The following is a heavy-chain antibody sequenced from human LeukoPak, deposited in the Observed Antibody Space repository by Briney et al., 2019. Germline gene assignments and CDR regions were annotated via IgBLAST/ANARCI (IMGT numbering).Heavy chain of an antibody. Sequence: ASVKVSCKASGYTFTGYYMHWVRQAPGQGLEWMGWINPNSGGTNYAQKFQGRVTMTRDTSISTAYMELSRLRSDDTAVYYCARVPYDFWSGHYYFGYWGQGTLVTVSS. V-gene: IGHV1-2*02. D-gene: IGHD3-3*01. CDR1: GYTFTGYY. J-gene: IGHJ4*02. CDR2: INPNSGGT. CDR3: ARVPYDFWSGHYYFGY.